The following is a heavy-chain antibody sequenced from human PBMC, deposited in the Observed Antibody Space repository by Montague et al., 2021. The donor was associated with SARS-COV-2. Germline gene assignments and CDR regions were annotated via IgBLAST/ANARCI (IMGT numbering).Heavy chain of an antibody. Sequence: GSLRLSCAASGFTFSDYYMSWIRQAPGKGLEWVSYISSSSSYTNYADSVKGRFTISRDNAKNSLYLQMNSLRAEDTTVYYCATTNGGRVRGVKYYFDYWGQGTLVTVSS. V-gene: IGHV3-11*06. CDR2: ISSSSSYT. CDR3: ATTNGGRVRGVKYYFDY. J-gene: IGHJ4*02. CDR1: GFTFSDYY. D-gene: IGHD3-10*01.